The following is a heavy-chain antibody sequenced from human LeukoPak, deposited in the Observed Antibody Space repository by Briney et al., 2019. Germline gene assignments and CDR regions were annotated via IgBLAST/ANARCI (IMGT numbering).Heavy chain of an antibody. CDR3: ARDGGSYLQPTDY. CDR1: GFTFSSYT. CDR2: ISGDKSYI. D-gene: IGHD1-26*01. V-gene: IGHV3-21*04. J-gene: IGHJ4*02. Sequence: GGSLGLSCVASGFTFSSYTMNWVRQAPGKGLEWVSCISGDKSYIHYADSVKGRFTISRDNSKNTLYLQMNSLRAEDTAVYHCARDGGSYLQPTDYWGQGTLVTVSS.